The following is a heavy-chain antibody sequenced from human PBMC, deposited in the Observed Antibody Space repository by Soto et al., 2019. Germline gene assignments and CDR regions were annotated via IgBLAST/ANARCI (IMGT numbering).Heavy chain of an antibody. D-gene: IGHD5-12*01. CDR2: INPNGGVT. V-gene: IGHV1-2*02. J-gene: IGHJ6*03. CDR1: GYTFTSYG. CDR3: ARESGGATATLDYYYFYMDV. Sequence: ASVKVSCKASGYTFTSYGISWVRQAPGQGLEWMGWINPNGGVTKYAQKFQGRVTVTRDTSIRTVYMELSSLRSDDTAVYYCARESGGATATLDYYYFYMDVWGKGTTVTLSS.